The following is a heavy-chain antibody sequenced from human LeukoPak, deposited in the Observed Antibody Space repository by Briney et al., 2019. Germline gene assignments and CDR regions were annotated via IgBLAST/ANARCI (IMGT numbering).Heavy chain of an antibody. V-gene: IGHV3-30*04. D-gene: IGHD6-19*01. CDR2: ISYDGSNK. CDR3: ARDRGYSSGWDTPCY. J-gene: IGHJ4*02. CDR1: GFTFSSYA. Sequence: PGRSLRLSCAASGFTFSSYAMHWVRQAPGKGLEWVAVISYDGSNKYYADSVKGRFTISRDNSKNTLYLQMNSLRAEDTAVYYCARDRGYSSGWDTPCYWGQGTLVTVSS.